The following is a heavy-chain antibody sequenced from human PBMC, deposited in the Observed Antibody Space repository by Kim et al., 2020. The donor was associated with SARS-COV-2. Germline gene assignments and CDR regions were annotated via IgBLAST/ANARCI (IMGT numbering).Heavy chain of an antibody. J-gene: IGHJ6*04. CDR2: IYYTGSI. CDR1: GGSISTSSYY. D-gene: IGHD3-10*01. CDR3: ARTYYYGSGTYYYYGMDV. Sequence: SETLSLTCTVSGGSISTSSYYWGWIRQPPGKGLEWIGSIYYTGSIYYNPSLKSRVTISVDTSKNQFYLKLSSVTAADTAVYYCARTYYYGSGTYYYYGMDVWGKGTTVTVSS. V-gene: IGHV4-39*01.